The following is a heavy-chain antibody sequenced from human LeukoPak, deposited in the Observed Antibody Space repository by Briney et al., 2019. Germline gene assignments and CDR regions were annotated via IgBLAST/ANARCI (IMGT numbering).Heavy chain of an antibody. CDR1: GGSISSSSYY. Sequence: TSETLSLTCTVSGGSISSSSYYWGWIRQPPGKGLEWIGSLYYSGSTYYNPSLKSRVTISVDTSKNQFSLKLSSVTAADTAVYYCARRRDGYNFGSFYFDYWGQGILVTVSS. CDR3: ARRRDGYNFGSFYFDY. D-gene: IGHD5-24*01. V-gene: IGHV4-39*07. J-gene: IGHJ4*02. CDR2: LYYSGST.